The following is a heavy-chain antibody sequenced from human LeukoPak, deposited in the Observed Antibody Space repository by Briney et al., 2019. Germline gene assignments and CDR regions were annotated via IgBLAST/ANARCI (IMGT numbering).Heavy chain of an antibody. D-gene: IGHD3-10*01. CDR2: IIPIFGTA. CDR1: GGTFSSYA. Sequence: SVKVSCKASGGTFSSYAISWVRQAPGQGLEWMGGIIPIFGTANYAQKFQGRVTITADESTSTAYMELSSLRSEDTAVYYCARDSRDYGSESSQYYFDYWGQGTLVTVSS. J-gene: IGHJ4*02. V-gene: IGHV1-69*13. CDR3: ARDSRDYGSESSQYYFDY.